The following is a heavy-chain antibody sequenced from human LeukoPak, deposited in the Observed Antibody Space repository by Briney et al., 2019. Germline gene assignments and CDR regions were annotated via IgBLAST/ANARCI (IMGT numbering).Heavy chain of an antibody. CDR1: GGSISSYY. CDR2: IYTSGST. V-gene: IGHV4-4*07. J-gene: IGHJ5*02. CDR3: ARDLDILTGYVRANWFDP. Sequence: KSSETLSLTSTVSGGSISSYYWSWIRQPAGEGLEWIGRIYTSGSTNYNPSLKSRVTMSVDTSKNQFSLKLSSVTAADTAVYYCARDLDILTGYVRANWFDPWGQGTLVTVSS. D-gene: IGHD3-9*01.